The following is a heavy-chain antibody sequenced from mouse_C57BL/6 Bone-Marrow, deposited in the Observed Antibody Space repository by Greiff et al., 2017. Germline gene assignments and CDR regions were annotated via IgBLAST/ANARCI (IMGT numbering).Heavy chain of an antibody. CDR1: GYTFTSYW. CDR3: ARGKPYYFDY. CDR2: IYPSDSET. Sequence: QVQLQQSGADLVRPGSSVKLSCKASGYTFTSYWMDWVKQRPGQGLEWIGNIYPSDSETHYNQKFKDKATLTVAKPSSTAYMQLSSLASEDSAVYYCARGKPYYFDYWGQGTTLTVSS. J-gene: IGHJ2*01. V-gene: IGHV1-61*01.